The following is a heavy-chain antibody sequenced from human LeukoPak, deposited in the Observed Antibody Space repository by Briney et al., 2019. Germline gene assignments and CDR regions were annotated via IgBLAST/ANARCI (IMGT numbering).Heavy chain of an antibody. J-gene: IGHJ4*02. CDR1: GYSFTNYW. CDR3: ARHMRSGGNAASDFDY. V-gene: IGHV5-51*01. CDR2: VYPGDSDT. D-gene: IGHD2-15*01. Sequence: GESLKISCQGSGYSFTNYWIGWVRQMPGKGLEWMGIVYPGDSDTRYSPSFQGQVTFSVDESINTAYLQWSSLQASDTAMYYCARHMRSGGNAASDFDYWGQGTLVTVSS.